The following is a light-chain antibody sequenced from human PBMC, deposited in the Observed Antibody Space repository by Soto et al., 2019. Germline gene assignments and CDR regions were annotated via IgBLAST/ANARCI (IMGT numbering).Light chain of an antibody. CDR2: AAS. V-gene: IGKV1-39*01. CDR3: QQSYSTPQT. J-gene: IGKJ1*01. Sequence: DIQMTQSPSSLSASVGDRVTITCRASQSISSYLNWYQQKPGKAPKLLIYAASSLQSGVPSRFSGSGSGTEFTLTISSRQPEDFATYYWQQSYSTPQTFGQGTKVEIK. CDR1: QSISSY.